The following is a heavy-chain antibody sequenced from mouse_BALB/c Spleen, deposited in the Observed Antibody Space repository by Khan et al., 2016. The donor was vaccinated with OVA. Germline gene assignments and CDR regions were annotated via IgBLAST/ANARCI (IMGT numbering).Heavy chain of an antibody. J-gene: IGHJ3*01. CDR1: GYTFSSYW. D-gene: IGHD1-1*01. V-gene: IGHV1-9*01. CDR2: ILPGSGRN. Sequence: VQLQQSGAELMKPGASVKISCKATGYTFSSYWIEWVKQRPGHGLEWIGEILPGSGRNNYNEKFKGKATFTADTSSNTAYMQLSNRTSDDSAVDCCARGNYYGSSSWFGYWGQGTLVTVSA. CDR3: ARGNYYGSSSWFGY.